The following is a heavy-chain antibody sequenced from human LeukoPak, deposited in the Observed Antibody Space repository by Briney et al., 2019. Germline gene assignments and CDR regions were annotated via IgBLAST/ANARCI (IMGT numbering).Heavy chain of an antibody. Sequence: PGGSLRLSCAASGFTFSSYAMSWVRQAPGKGLEWVSAISGSGGSTYYADSVKGRFTISRDNSKNALYLQMNSLRAEDTAVYYRARSRDGYNYLDYWGQGTLVTVPS. CDR3: ARSRDGYNYLDY. CDR1: GFTFSSYA. D-gene: IGHD5-24*01. CDR2: ISGSGGST. J-gene: IGHJ4*02. V-gene: IGHV3-23*01.